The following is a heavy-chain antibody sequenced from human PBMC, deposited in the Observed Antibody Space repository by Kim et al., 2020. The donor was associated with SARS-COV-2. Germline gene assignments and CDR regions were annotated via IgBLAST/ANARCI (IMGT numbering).Heavy chain of an antibody. CDR1: GGSISSGSYY. J-gene: IGHJ4*02. V-gene: IGHV4-61*02. CDR2: IYTSGST. D-gene: IGHD3-16*01. CDR3: ARDGGEMATSDYYFDY. Sequence: SETLSLTCTVSGGSISSGSYYWSWIRQPAGKGLEWIGRIYTSGSTNYNPSLKSRVTISVDTSKNQFSLKLSSVTAADTAVYYCARDGGEMATSDYYFDYWGQGTLVTVSS.